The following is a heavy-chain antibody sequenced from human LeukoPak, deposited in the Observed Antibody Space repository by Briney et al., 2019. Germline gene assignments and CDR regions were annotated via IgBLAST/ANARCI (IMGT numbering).Heavy chain of an antibody. CDR1: GGSFSGYY. CDR2: INHSGST. CDR3: ASPALSVAAAGTDY. Sequence: LETLSLTCAVYGGSFSGYYWSWIRQPPGKGLEWIGEINHSGSTNYNPSPKSRVTISVDTSKNQFSLKLSSVTAADTAVYYCASPALSVAAAGTDYWGQGTLVTVSS. V-gene: IGHV4-34*01. J-gene: IGHJ4*02. D-gene: IGHD6-13*01.